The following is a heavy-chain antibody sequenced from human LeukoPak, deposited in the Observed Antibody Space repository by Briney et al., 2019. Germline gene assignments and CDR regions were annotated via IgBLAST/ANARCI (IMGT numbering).Heavy chain of an antibody. Sequence: GGSLRLSCAASGFTFSSYGMHWVREAPGKGLEWVAFIRYDGSNKYYADSVKGRFTISRDNSKNTLYLQMNSLRAEDTAVYYCAKDSGAIAVAGDFDYWGQGTLVTVSS. D-gene: IGHD6-19*01. V-gene: IGHV3-30*02. CDR3: AKDSGAIAVAGDFDY. CDR1: GFTFSSYG. J-gene: IGHJ4*02. CDR2: IRYDGSNK.